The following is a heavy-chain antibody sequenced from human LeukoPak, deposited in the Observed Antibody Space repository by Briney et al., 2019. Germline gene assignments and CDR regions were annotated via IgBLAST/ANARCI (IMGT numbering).Heavy chain of an antibody. CDR1: GYTFTSYG. CDR2: ISAYNGNT. CDR3: ARDAYGSGSYRSDY. Sequence: ASVKVSCNASGYTFTSYGISWVRQSPGQGLEWMGWISAYNGNTNYAQKLQGRVTMTTDTSTSTAYMELRSLRSDDTAVYYCARDAYGSGSYRSDYWGQGTLVSVSS. V-gene: IGHV1-18*01. D-gene: IGHD3-10*01. J-gene: IGHJ4*02.